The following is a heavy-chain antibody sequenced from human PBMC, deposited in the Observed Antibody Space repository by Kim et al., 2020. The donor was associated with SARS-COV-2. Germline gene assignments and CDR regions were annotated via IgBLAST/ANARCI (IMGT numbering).Heavy chain of an antibody. CDR1: GFTFSSYA. CDR3: AKGPKRIWFGVLTGSHYYGMDV. Sequence: GGSLRLSCAASGFTFSSYAMSWVRQAPGKGLEWVSAISGGGGSTYYADSVKGRFTISRDNSKNTLYLQMNSLRAEDTAVYYCAKGPKRIWFGVLTGSHYYGMDVWGQGTAVTVS. J-gene: IGHJ6*02. D-gene: IGHD3-10*01. CDR2: ISGGGGST. V-gene: IGHV3-23*01.